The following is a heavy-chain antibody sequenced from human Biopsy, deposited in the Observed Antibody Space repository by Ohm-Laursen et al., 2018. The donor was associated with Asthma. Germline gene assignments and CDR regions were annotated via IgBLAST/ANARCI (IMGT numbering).Heavy chain of an antibody. Sequence: SLRLSCTAPGFAVSRDHMFWVRQAPGKGLEWVSVIYSGGTSHTADSVRSRFTISRDYSKNTLSLQMNSLTAEDTAVYYCAREGVAGTHIEDWGQGTLVTVSS. CDR2: IYSGGTS. V-gene: IGHV3-66*02. J-gene: IGHJ4*02. CDR3: AREGVAGTHIED. CDR1: GFAVSRDH. D-gene: IGHD6-19*01.